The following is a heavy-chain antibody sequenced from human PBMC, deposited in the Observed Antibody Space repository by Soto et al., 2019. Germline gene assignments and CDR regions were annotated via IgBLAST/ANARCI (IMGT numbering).Heavy chain of an antibody. Sequence: QVQLVESGGGVVQPGRSLSLSCAASGFTFSSYGMHWVRQAPGKGLEWVAVISYDGSNKYYADSVKGRFTISRDNSKNTLYLQMNSLRAEDTAVYYCAKGVAVDGKTAIDYWGQGTLVTVSS. CDR1: GFTFSSYG. D-gene: IGHD6-19*01. V-gene: IGHV3-30*18. CDR3: AKGVAVDGKTAIDY. J-gene: IGHJ4*02. CDR2: ISYDGSNK.